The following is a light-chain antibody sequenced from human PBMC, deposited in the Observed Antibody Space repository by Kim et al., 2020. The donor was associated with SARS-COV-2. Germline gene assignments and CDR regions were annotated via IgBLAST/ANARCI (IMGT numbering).Light chain of an antibody. J-gene: IGLJ3*02. CDR3: QVWDSNSDHQV. V-gene: IGLV3-21*04. CDR1: NIATKT. Sequence: ATGETARVTCGGTNIATKTVHWYQQRPGQAPALVIYYDSDRPSGIPERFSGSNSGNTATLTISRVEAGDEADYYCQVWDSNSDHQVFGGGTQLTVL. CDR2: YDS.